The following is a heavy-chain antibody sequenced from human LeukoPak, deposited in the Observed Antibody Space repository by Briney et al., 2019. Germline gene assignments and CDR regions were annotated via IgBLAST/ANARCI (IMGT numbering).Heavy chain of an antibody. CDR1: GFPFRSFS. J-gene: IGHJ4*02. CDR3: ARAEGSGSSFDY. Sequence: GGSLRLSCVASGFPFRSFSMNWVRQTPGKGLEWVSSISSSSTYIYYADSVKGRFTISRDNAKNSLYLQMNSLRVEDTAVYYCARAEGSGSSFDYWGQGTLVTVSS. D-gene: IGHD3-10*01. CDR2: ISSSSTYI. V-gene: IGHV3-21*01.